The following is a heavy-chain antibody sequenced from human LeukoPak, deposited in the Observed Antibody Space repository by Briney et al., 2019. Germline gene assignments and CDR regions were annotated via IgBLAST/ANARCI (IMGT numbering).Heavy chain of an antibody. D-gene: IGHD3-10*01. V-gene: IGHV4-34*01. CDR2: INHSGST. J-gene: IGHJ6*03. CDR3: ARHVTNYYGSGSYYRFYYYYMDV. Sequence: SETLSLTCAVYGGSFSGYYWSWIRQPPGKGLEWIGEINHSGSTNYNPSLKSRVTISVDTSKNQFSLKLSSVTAADTAVYYCARHVTNYYGSGSYYRFYYYYMDVWGKGTTVTISS. CDR1: GGSFSGYY.